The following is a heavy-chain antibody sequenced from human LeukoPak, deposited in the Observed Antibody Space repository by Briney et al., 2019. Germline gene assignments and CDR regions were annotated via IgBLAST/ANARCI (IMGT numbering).Heavy chain of an antibody. CDR2: ISSSGTTI. D-gene: IGHD7-27*01. CDR1: GFTFSSYE. Sequence: SGGSLRLSCAASGFTFSSYELNWVRQAPGKGLVWISYISSSGTTIYYTDSVKGRFTISRDNAKNSLYLQMNSLRAEDTAVYYCARGLGKGDYWGQGTLVTVSS. CDR3: ARGLGKGDY. V-gene: IGHV3-48*03. J-gene: IGHJ4*02.